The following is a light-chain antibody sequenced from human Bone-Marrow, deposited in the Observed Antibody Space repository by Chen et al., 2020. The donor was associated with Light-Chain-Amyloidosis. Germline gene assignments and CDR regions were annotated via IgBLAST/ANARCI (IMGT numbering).Light chain of an antibody. J-gene: IGKJ4*01. CDR1: QTISSKY. CDR3: QQYGTSPLT. CDR2: GSS. Sequence: EIVLTQTPGTLSLSKGEGANLSCRASQTISSKYLTWYQQKFDQAPRLLIYGSSSRATGIPDRFTGSGSGTDFTLTINRLEPEDFAMYYCQQYGTSPLTFGGGTKLEIK. V-gene: IGKV3-20*01.